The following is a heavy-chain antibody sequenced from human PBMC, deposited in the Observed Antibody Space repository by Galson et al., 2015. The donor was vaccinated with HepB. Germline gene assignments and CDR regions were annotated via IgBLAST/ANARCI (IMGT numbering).Heavy chain of an antibody. Sequence: SVKVSCKVSGYTLTDLSMHWVRQAPGKGLEWMGGFDPEDGETIYAQKFQGRVTMTEDTSTDTAYMELSSLRSEDTAVYYCATARGVNYYYYYGMDVWGQGTTVTVSS. J-gene: IGHJ6*02. CDR1: GYTLTDLS. CDR3: ATARGVNYYYYYGMDV. V-gene: IGHV1-24*01. D-gene: IGHD3-10*01. CDR2: FDPEDGET.